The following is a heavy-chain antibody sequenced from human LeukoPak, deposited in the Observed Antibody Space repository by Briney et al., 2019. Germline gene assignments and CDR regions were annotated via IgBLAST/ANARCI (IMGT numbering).Heavy chain of an antibody. Sequence: SETLSLTCAVSGYSISSGYYWGWIRQPPGKGLKWIGSIYHSGSTHYNPSLKSRVTISVDTSKNQFSLKLSSVTAADTAVYYCARNGTSSYFDYWGQGTLVTVSS. D-gene: IGHD2-2*01. CDR3: ARNGTSSYFDY. CDR2: IYHSGST. V-gene: IGHV4-38-2*01. J-gene: IGHJ4*02. CDR1: GYSISSGYY.